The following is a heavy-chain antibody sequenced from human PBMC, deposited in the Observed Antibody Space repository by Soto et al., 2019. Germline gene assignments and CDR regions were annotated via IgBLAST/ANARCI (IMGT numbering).Heavy chain of an antibody. V-gene: IGHV4-31*03. J-gene: IGHJ6*03. Sequence: LRLTCTVSGEYITSGGYYWNCIHKHPGRGLEWIGYIYSSGSTFYNPSLKGRVIMSADTSKNHFSLRLNSVTAADTAVYYCAKSSLTLFGSYYYMDVWGEGTTVTV. D-gene: IGHD3-3*01. CDR3: AKSSLTLFGSYYYMDV. CDR2: IYSSGST. CDR1: GEYITSGGYY.